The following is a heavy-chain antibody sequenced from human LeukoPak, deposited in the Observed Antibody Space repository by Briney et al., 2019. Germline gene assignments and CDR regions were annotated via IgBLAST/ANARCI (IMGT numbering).Heavy chain of an antibody. V-gene: IGHV3-23*01. CDR2: IGNTET. Sequence: GGSLRLSCAASGFTFDTFAMAWVRLAPGKGLEWVSSIGNTETYYADSVKGRFTISRDNSKSTIYLHMNNLRAEDTALYYCARDGQAFNSNWDYFEYWGQGTPVTVSS. CDR1: GFTFDTFA. CDR3: ARDGQAFNSNWDYFEY. J-gene: IGHJ4*02. D-gene: IGHD7-27*01.